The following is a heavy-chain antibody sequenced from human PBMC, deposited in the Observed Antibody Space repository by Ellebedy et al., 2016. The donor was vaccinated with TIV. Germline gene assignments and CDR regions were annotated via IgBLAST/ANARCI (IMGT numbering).Heavy chain of an antibody. V-gene: IGHV3-30*04. D-gene: IGHD4-17*01. CDR1: GFTFSSYA. J-gene: IGHJ2*01. Sequence: PGGSLRLSCAASGFTFSSYAMHRVRQAPGKGLEWVTIISYDGTNKYYADSVKGRFTIFRDNSKNTLYLQMNSLRAEDTAVYYCARDPRGTVTDWYFDLWGRGTLVAVSS. CDR2: ISYDGTNK. CDR3: ARDPRGTVTDWYFDL.